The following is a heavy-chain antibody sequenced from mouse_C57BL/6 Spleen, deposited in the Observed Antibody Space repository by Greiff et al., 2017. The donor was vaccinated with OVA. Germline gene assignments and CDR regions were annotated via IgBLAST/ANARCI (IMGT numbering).Heavy chain of an antibody. CDR3: ARSRNWDPYYYAMDY. CDR2: INPNNGGT. Sequence: EVQLQQSGPELVKPGASVKISCKASGYTFTDYYMNWVKQSHGKSLEWIGDINPNNGGTSYNQKFKGKATLTVDKSSSTAYMELRSLTSEDSAVYYCARSRNWDPYYYAMDYWGQGTSVTVSS. CDR1: GYTFTDYY. V-gene: IGHV1-26*01. J-gene: IGHJ4*01. D-gene: IGHD4-1*02.